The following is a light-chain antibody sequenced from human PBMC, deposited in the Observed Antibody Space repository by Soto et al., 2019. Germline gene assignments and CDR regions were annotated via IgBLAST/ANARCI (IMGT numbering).Light chain of an antibody. V-gene: IGKV3-20*01. J-gene: IGKJ1*01. CDR2: GAS. CDR1: QSVRSSY. CDR3: QQYGSSPWT. Sequence: EIVLTQSPGTLSLSPGERATLSCRASQSVRSSYLAWYRQTPGQAPRLLIYGASNRATGIPDRFSGSGSGTDFTLIISRLEHEDFALYYCQQYGSSPWTFGQGTKVEIK.